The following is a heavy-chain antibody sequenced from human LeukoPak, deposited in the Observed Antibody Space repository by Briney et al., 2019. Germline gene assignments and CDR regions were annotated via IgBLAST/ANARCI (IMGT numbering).Heavy chain of an antibody. D-gene: IGHD3-22*01. Sequence: GGSLRLSCAASGFTFSSYGMHWVRQAPGKGLERVSYISSSGSTIYYADSVKGRFTISRDNAKNSLYLQMNSLRAEDTAVYYCARDGDYYDSSGYYSQLFFDYWGQGTLVTVSS. CDR3: ARDGDYYDSSGYYSQLFFDY. V-gene: IGHV3-48*04. CDR2: ISSSGSTI. J-gene: IGHJ4*02. CDR1: GFTFSSYG.